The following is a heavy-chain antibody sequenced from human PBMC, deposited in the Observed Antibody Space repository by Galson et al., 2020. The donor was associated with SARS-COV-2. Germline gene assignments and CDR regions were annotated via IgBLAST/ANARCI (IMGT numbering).Heavy chain of an antibody. Sequence: SETLSLTCTVSGGSISSGSYYWSWIRQPAGKGLEWIGRIYTSGCTNYNPSLKSRVTISVDTSKNQFSLKLSSVTAADTAVYYCARDRVGYCSSTSCRDYYYYYGMDVWGKGTTVTVSS. CDR2: IYTSGCT. CDR3: ARDRVGYCSSTSCRDYYYYYGMDV. J-gene: IGHJ6*04. D-gene: IGHD2-2*01. CDR1: GGSISSGSYY. V-gene: IGHV4-61*02.